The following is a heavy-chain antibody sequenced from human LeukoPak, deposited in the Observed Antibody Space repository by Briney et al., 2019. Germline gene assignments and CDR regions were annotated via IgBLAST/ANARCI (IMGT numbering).Heavy chain of an antibody. Sequence: SETLSLTCTVSGGSISSSAYHWGWIRQPPGKGLEWIGTINYGGNTYYNLSLKSRVIIFLDTSKNQFSLKLSSVTAADTAVYYCARRFHYYGSGSYARFDPWGQGTLVTVSS. J-gene: IGHJ5*02. CDR3: ARRFHYYGSGSYARFDP. CDR1: GGSISSSAYH. CDR2: INYGGNT. V-gene: IGHV4-39*01. D-gene: IGHD3-10*01.